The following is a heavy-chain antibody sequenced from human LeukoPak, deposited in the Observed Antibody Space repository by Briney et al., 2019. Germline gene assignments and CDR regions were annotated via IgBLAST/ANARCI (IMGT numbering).Heavy chain of an antibody. CDR3: ARVFTMIMMD. D-gene: IGHD3-22*01. CDR2: IIPIFGTA. J-gene: IGHJ4*02. V-gene: IGHV1-69*05. Sequence: SVKVSCKASGGTFSSYAISWVRQAPGQGLEWMGGIIPIFGTANYAQKFQGRVTMTTDTSTSTAYMELRSLRSDDTAVYYCARVFTMIMMDWGQGTLVTVSS. CDR1: GGTFSSYA.